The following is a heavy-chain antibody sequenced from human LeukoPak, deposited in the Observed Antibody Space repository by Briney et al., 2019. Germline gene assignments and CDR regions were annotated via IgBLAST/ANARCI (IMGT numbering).Heavy chain of an antibody. CDR3: ARDGERFLEWSRPLGY. CDR2: MSGSAGNT. Sequence: GGSLRLSCAASGFTFSSHWMHWVRQAPGKGLEWVSAMSGSAGNTYYADSVKGRITILRDNSKNMLYLEMNSLRAEDTAVYYCARDGERFLEWSRPLGYWGQGTLVTVSS. CDR1: GFTFSSHW. D-gene: IGHD3-3*01. V-gene: IGHV3-23*01. J-gene: IGHJ4*02.